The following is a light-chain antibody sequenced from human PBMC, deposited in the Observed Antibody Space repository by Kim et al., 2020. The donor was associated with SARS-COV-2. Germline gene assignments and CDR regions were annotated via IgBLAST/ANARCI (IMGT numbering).Light chain of an antibody. CDR1: SNNVGDQG. V-gene: IGLV10-54*04. CDR3: SAWDSSLNAWV. CDR2: RIN. Sequence: SPTATLTCPGNSNNVGDQGAAWLQLQQGHPPKLLSDRINLRPSGISARFSASRSGNTASLTITGLQPEDEADYYCSAWDSSLNAWVFGGGTQLTVL. J-gene: IGLJ3*02.